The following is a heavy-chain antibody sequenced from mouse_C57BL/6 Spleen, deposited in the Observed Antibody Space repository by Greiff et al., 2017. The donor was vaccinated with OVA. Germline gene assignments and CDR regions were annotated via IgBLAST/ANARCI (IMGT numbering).Heavy chain of an antibody. CDR3: ARRNWDGGAMDY. Sequence: QVQLKQPGAELVRPGTSVKLSCKASGYTFTSYWMHWVKQRPGQGLEWIGVIDPSDSYTNYNQKFKGKATLTVDTSSSTAYMQLSSLTSEDSAVYYCARRNWDGGAMDYWGQGTSVTVSS. J-gene: IGHJ4*01. CDR1: GYTFTSYW. D-gene: IGHD4-1*01. CDR2: IDPSDSYT. V-gene: IGHV1-59*01.